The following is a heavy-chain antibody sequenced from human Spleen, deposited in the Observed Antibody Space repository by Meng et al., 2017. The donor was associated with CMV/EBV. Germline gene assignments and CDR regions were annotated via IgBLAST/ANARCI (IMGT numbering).Heavy chain of an antibody. CDR2: INHSGST. J-gene: IGHJ4*02. D-gene: IGHD5-24*01. CDR3: ARGGDGYRSRLFHFDY. CDR1: GGSFSGYY. Sequence: QVQLQPWGAGLLKPSETLSLTGADYGGSFSGYYWSWIRQPPGKGLEWIGEINHSGSTNYNPSLKSRVTISVDTSKNQFSLKLSSVSAADTAVYYCARGGDGYRSRLFHFDYWGQGTLVTVSS. V-gene: IGHV4-34*01.